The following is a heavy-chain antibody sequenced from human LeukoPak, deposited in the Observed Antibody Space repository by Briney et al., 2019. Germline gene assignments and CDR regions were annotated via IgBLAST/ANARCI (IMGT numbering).Heavy chain of an antibody. CDR1: GGTFSSYA. V-gene: IGHV1-69*13. CDR2: IIPIFGTA. Sequence: SVKVSCKASGGTFSSYAISWVRQAPGQGLEWMGGIIPIFGTANYAQKFQGRVTITADESTSTAYMELSSLRSEDTAVYYCARGHRARITIFGVVIRWFDPWGQGTLVTVSS. J-gene: IGHJ5*02. D-gene: IGHD3-3*01. CDR3: ARGHRARITIFGVVIRWFDP.